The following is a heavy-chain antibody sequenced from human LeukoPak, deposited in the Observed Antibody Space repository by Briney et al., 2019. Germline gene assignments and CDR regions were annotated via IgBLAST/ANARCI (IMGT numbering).Heavy chain of an antibody. CDR1: GYTFTSSG. J-gene: IGHJ6*02. CDR3: ARVRWGYYDYGMDV. D-gene: IGHD4-23*01. V-gene: IGHV1-18*01. CDR2: ISAYNGNT. Sequence: GASVKVSCKASGYTFTSSGISWVRQAPGQGLEWMGWISAYNGNTNYAQKLQGRVTMTTDTSTSTAYMELRSLRSDDTAVYYCARVRWGYYDYGMDVWGQGTTVTISS.